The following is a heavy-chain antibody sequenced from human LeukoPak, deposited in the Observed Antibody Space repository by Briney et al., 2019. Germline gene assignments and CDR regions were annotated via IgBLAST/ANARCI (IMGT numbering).Heavy chain of an antibody. CDR3: ARELRWWIDY. CDR1: GFTFSSYS. D-gene: IGHD4-23*01. J-gene: IGHJ4*02. V-gene: IGHV3-48*01. CDR2: ISSSSSTI. Sequence: GGSLRLSCAASGFTFSSYSMNWVRQAPGKGLEWVSYISSSSSTIYYADSVKGRFTISRDNAKNSLCLQMNSLRAEDTAVYYCARELRWWIDYWGQGTLVTVSS.